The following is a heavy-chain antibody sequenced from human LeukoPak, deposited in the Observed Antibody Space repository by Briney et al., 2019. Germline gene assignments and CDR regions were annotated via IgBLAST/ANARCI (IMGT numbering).Heavy chain of an antibody. J-gene: IGHJ4*02. V-gene: IGHV3-23*01. D-gene: IGHD1-26*01. CDR1: GFTFSSYA. Sequence: GGSLRLSCAASGFTFSSYAMNWVRQAPGKGLEWVSAMSTRGGTTYYADSVKGRFTISRDDSKNTLYLQMHSLRVEDTAVYYCAKDRWVGATISHYFDYWGQGTLVTVSS. CDR3: AKDRWVGATISHYFDY. CDR2: MSTRGGTT.